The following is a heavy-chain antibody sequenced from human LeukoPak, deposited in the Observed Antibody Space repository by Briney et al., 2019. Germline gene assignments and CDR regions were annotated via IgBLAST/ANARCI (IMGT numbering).Heavy chain of an antibody. J-gene: IGHJ4*02. Sequence: PGGSLRLSCAASGFTFSSYGMHWVRQAPGKGLEWVANINQDGSEKYHVDSVKGRFTISRDNAKNSVYLQMNSLTAEDTAVYYCVRDGGTTGYDLLDYWGQGTLLTVSS. V-gene: IGHV3-7*01. CDR2: INQDGSEK. CDR3: VRDGGTTGYDLLDY. D-gene: IGHD5-12*01. CDR1: GFTFSSYG.